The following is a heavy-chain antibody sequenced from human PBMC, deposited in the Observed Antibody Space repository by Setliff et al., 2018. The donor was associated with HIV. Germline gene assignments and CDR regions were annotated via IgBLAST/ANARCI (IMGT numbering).Heavy chain of an antibody. CDR3: ARAPGEAYNFWSDYKVAGAFDI. CDR1: GGSISSSSYY. D-gene: IGHD3-3*01. V-gene: IGHV4-39*07. J-gene: IGHJ3*02. CDR2: IYYSGST. Sequence: KTSETLSLTCTVSGGSISSSSYYWGWIRQPPGKGLEWIGSIYYSGSTYYNPSLKSRVTISVDTSKNQFSLKLSSVTAADTAVYYCARAPGEAYNFWSDYKVAGAFDIWGQGTMVTVSS.